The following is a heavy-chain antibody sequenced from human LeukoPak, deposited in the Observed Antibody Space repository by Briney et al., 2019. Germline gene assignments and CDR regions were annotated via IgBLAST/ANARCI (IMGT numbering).Heavy chain of an antibody. CDR2: INHSGST. CDR3: ARGEGSGQLGFDY. D-gene: IGHD6-13*01. Sequence: SETLSLTCAVYGGSFSGYYWSWIRQPPGKGLEWIGEINHSGSTNYNPSLKSRVTISVDTSKNQFSLKLSSVTAADTAVYYCARGEGSGQLGFDYWGQGTLVTVSS. CDR1: GGSFSGYY. V-gene: IGHV4-34*01. J-gene: IGHJ4*02.